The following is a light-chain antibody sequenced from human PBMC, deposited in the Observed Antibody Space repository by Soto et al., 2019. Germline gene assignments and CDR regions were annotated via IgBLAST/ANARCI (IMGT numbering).Light chain of an antibody. CDR3: QLWDSNSDHVV. CDR1: NIGRKS. Sequence: SYELTQPPSVSVAPGQTARITCGGSNIGRKSVHWYQQKPSQAPVVVVYDDRDRPSGIPERFSGSNSGNTATLTISRVEAGDEADYYCQLWDSNSDHVVFGGGTKLTVL. J-gene: IGLJ2*01. V-gene: IGLV3-21*02. CDR2: DDR.